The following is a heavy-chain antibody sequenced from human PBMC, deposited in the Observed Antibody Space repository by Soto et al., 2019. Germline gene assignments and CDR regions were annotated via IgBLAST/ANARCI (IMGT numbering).Heavy chain of an antibody. CDR2: ISSSSSTI. CDR1: GFTLNNYN. D-gene: IGHD3-16*02. Sequence: GGSLRLSCAASGFTLNNYNMNLVRQAPGKGLEWVSYISSSSSTIYYADSVKGRFTISRDNAKNSLYLQMNSLRDEDTAVYYCAXEFYYDYVWGSYRYFDYWGQGTLVTVSS. CDR3: AXEFYYDYVWGSYRYFDY. V-gene: IGHV3-48*02. J-gene: IGHJ4*02.